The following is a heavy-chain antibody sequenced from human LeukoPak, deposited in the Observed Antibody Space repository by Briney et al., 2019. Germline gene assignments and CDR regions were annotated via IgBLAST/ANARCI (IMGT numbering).Heavy chain of an antibody. CDR3: ARAGDYGDYSKSLYYMDV. V-gene: IGHV4-4*07. CDR2: IYTSENT. Sequence: SETLSLTCTVSGGYIGSYYWSWIRQPAGKGLEWIGRIYTSENTDYNPSLKSRVTMSVDMSTSQFSLRLTSVTAADTAVYYCARAGDYGDYSKSLYYMDVWGKGTTVTVSS. CDR1: GGYIGSYY. D-gene: IGHD4-17*01. J-gene: IGHJ6*03.